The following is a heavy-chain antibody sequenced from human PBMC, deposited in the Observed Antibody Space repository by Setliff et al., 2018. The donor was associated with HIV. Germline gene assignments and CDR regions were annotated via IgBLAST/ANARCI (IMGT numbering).Heavy chain of an antibody. Sequence: PSETLSLTCTVSGDSISSGGYYWNWIRQLPGKGLEWIGNMYYSGSTSYNPSLKSRVTISVDTSKNQFYLKLSSVTAADTAVYYCARVAAAGLNWFDPWGQGALVTVSS. CDR3: ARVAAAGLNWFDP. J-gene: IGHJ5*02. D-gene: IGHD6-13*01. CDR2: MYYSGST. V-gene: IGHV4-31*03. CDR1: GDSISSGGYY.